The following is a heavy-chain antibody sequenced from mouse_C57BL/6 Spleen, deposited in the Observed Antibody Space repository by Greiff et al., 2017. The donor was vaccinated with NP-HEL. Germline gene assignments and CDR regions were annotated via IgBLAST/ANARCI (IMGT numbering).Heavy chain of an antibody. CDR2: INPSSGYT. V-gene: IGHV1-4*01. Sequence: VQVVESGAELARPGASVKMSCKASGYTFTSYTMHWVKQSPGQGLEWIGYINPSSGYTKYNQKFKDKATLTADKSSSTAYMQLSSLTSEDSAVYYCASHGSSYPFAYWGQGTLVTVSA. CDR3: ASHGSSYPFAY. J-gene: IGHJ3*01. CDR1: GYTFTSYT. D-gene: IGHD1-1*01.